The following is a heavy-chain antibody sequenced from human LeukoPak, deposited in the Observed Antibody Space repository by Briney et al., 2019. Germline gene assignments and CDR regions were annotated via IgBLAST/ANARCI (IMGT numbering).Heavy chain of an antibody. CDR2: TYYRSKWNN. Sequence: SQTLSLTCAISGDSVSNDRAAWHWIRQSPSRGLEWLGRTYYRSKWNNDFALSVQGRITINADTSKNQFSLQLNSVTAADTAMYYCVTSEDTSSWSLYFDFWGPGILVTVSS. CDR1: GDSVSNDRAA. CDR3: VTSEDTSSWSLYFDF. D-gene: IGHD6-13*01. J-gene: IGHJ5*01. V-gene: IGHV6-1*01.